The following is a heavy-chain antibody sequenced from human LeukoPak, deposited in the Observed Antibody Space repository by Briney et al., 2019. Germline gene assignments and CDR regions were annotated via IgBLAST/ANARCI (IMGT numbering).Heavy chain of an antibody. J-gene: IGHJ4*02. CDR3: VREARGYHYTYFDY. D-gene: IGHD5-18*01. V-gene: IGHV3-13*01. CDR2: VSSGFHA. CDR1: GFTLGSHD. Sequence: GGSLRLSCTASGFTLGSHDMHWVRQIPGQGREWVAAVSSGFHAFFADSVQGRFTVSREDARNSLYLQMNSLRAGDTAVYYCVREARGYHYTYFDYWGQGTLVTVSS.